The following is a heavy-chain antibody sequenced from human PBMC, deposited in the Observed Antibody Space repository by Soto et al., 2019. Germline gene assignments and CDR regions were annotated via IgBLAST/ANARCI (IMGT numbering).Heavy chain of an antibody. D-gene: IGHD2-15*01. CDR2: ISFSGST. Sequence: QVQLQESGPGLVKPSETLSLACTVSGVSISGYYWSWIRQSPGRGLEWIGYISFSGSTNYNPSLMGRLTISLDTSKKQFALQLSTVAAADTAMYDCARRRGNGLPGPGDVWGRGATVTVSS. CDR3: ARRRGNGLPGPGDV. CDR1: GVSISGYY. J-gene: IGHJ3*01. V-gene: IGHV4-59*01.